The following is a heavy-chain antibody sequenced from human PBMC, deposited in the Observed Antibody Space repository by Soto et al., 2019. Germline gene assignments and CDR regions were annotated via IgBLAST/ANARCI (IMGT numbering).Heavy chain of an antibody. V-gene: IGHV1-8*01. D-gene: IGHD3-16*01. CDR3: ARVVPTMITYLYYYGMDV. CDR1: GYTFTSYD. Sequence: GASVKVSCKASGYTFTSYDINWVRQATGQGLEWMGWMNPNSGNTGYAQKFQGRVTMTRNTSISTAYMELSSLRSEDTAVYYCARVVPTMITYLYYYGMDVWGQGTTVTVSS. J-gene: IGHJ6*02. CDR2: MNPNSGNT.